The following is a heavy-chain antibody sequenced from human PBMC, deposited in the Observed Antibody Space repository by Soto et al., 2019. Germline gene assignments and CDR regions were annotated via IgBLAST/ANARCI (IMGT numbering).Heavy chain of an antibody. V-gene: IGHV5-51*01. CDR3: ARLCGDCSNYPNWFDP. CDR1: GYSFTSYW. Sequence: GESLKISCKGSGYSFTSYWIGWVRQMPGKGLEWMGIIYPGDSDTRYSPSFQGQVTISADKSISTAYLQWSSLKASDTAMYYCARLCGDCSNYPNWFDPWGQGTLVTVSS. J-gene: IGHJ5*02. D-gene: IGHD4-4*01. CDR2: IYPGDSDT.